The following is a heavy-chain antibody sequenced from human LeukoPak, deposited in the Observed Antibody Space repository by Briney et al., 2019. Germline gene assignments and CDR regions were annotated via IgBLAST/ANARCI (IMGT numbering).Heavy chain of an antibody. V-gene: IGHV4-61*02. D-gene: IGHD6-19*01. CDR1: GGSISSSSYY. J-gene: IGHJ4*02. CDR3: ARERTVAGLNMGINDY. CDR2: IYTSGST. Sequence: SETLSLTCTVSGGSISSSSYYWGWIRQPPGKGLEWIGRIYTSGSTNYNPSLKSRVTISVDTSKNQFSLKLSSVTAADTAVYYCARERTVAGLNMGINDYWGQGTLVTVSS.